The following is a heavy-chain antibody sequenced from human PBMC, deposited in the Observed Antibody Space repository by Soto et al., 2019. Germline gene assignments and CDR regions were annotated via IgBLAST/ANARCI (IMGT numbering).Heavy chain of an antibody. V-gene: IGHV3-33*03. CDR2: IRYDGSNI. D-gene: IGHD3-10*01. J-gene: IGHJ4*02. CDR3: EGLDAGINTYFGYFDY. CDR1: GFTFSGYG. Sequence: QVQLVESGGGVVQPGRSLRLSCAASGFTFSGYGMHWVRQPPGKGLEWVAIIRYDGSNIYYADSVKGRFTISRDNSEDTLFLQINSLRAEATALNFCEGLDAGINTYFGYFDYWGQRTLVTVCS.